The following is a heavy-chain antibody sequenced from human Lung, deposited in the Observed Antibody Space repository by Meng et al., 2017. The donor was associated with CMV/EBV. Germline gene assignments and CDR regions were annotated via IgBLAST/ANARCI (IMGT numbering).Heavy chain of an antibody. Sequence: SXAASGFTFSSYAMHWVRQAPGKGLEWVANIRFDGTNKYHADSVKGRFTISRDNSKNTLYLQMNSLRAEDTAVYYCAKRGDSSGTYAMDVLGQGXTVTVSS. J-gene: IGHJ6*02. V-gene: IGHV3-30*02. D-gene: IGHD3-22*01. CDR1: GFTFSSYA. CDR2: IRFDGTNK. CDR3: AKRGDSSGTYAMDV.